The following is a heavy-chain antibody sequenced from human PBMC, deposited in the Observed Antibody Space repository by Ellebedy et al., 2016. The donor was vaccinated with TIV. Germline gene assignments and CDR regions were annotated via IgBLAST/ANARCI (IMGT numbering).Heavy chain of an antibody. CDR3: ATFRNLDGFDI. Sequence: SETLSLTCAVSGYSISSGSYWGWIRQPPGKGLEWIGSIYHSGSTYYNPSLKGRVTISMDTSRNQFSLRLTSVTAADTAVYYCATFRNLDGFDIWGQGKMVTVSS. D-gene: IGHD2/OR15-2a*01. CDR2: IYHSGST. V-gene: IGHV4-38-2*01. J-gene: IGHJ3*02. CDR1: GYSISSGSY.